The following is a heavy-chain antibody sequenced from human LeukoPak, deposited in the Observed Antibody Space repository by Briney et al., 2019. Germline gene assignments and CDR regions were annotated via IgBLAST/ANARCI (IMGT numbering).Heavy chain of an antibody. J-gene: IGHJ5*02. Sequence: SQTLSLTCTVSGGSISSGGYYWSWIRQHPGKGLEWIGYIYYSGSTYYNPSLKSRVTISVDTSKNQFSLKLRSVTAADTAVYYCARGGYSYGTNWFDPWGQGTLVTVSS. D-gene: IGHD5-18*01. CDR3: ARGGYSYGTNWFDP. CDR2: IYYSGST. CDR1: GGSISSGGYY. V-gene: IGHV4-31*03.